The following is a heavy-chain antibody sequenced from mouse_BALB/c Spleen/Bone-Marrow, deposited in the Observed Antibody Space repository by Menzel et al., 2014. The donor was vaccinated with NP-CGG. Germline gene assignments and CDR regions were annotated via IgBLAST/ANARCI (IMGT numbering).Heavy chain of an antibody. J-gene: IGHJ4*01. D-gene: IGHD2-14*01. CDR2: IYPGSGST. CDR1: GYTFTDYV. CDR3: ASRGEVRRHYYAMDY. V-gene: IGHV1-77*01. Sequence: QVQLKESGPELVKPGASAKMSCKASGYTFTDYVISWVKQRTGQGLEWIGEIYPGSGSTYYNEKFKGKATLTADKSSNTAYMQLSSLTSEDSAVYFCASRGEVRRHYYAMDYWGQGTSVTVSS.